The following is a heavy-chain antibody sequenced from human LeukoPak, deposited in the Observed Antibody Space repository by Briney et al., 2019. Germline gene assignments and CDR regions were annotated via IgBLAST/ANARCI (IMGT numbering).Heavy chain of an antibody. CDR3: AKAGFSSSWSKPDNWFDP. D-gene: IGHD6-13*01. CDR2: ISGSGGST. J-gene: IGHJ5*02. V-gene: IGHV3-23*01. CDR1: GFTFSSYG. Sequence: GGSLRLSCAASGFTFSSYGMTWVRQAPGKGLEWVSAISGSGGSTYYADSVKGRFTISRDNSKNTLYLQMSNLRAEDTAVYYCAKAGFSSSWSKPDNWFDPWGQGTLVTVSS.